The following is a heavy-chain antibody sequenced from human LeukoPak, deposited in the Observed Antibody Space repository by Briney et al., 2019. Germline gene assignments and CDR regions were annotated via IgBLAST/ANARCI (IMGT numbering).Heavy chain of an antibody. Sequence: PGGSLRLSCAASGFTFRSYGMHWVRQAPGKGLEWVAFIGYDGSNKYYADSVKGRFTISRDNSKNTLYLQMNSLRAEDTAVYYCAKDVSYNVVPAAIADYWGQGTLVTVSS. CDR3: AKDVSYNVVPAAIADY. D-gene: IGHD2-2*01. J-gene: IGHJ4*02. CDR2: IGYDGSNK. V-gene: IGHV3-30*02. CDR1: GFTFRSYG.